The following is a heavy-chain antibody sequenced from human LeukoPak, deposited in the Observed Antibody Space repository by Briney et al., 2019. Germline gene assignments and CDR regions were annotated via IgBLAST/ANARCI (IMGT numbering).Heavy chain of an antibody. Sequence: GGSLRLSCVASGFTFSSYAMGWVRQAPGKGLEWVSAISGSGGSTYYADSVKGRFTISRDNSKNTLYLQMNSLRAEDTAVYYCAKVSQTVTAYFDYWGQGTLVTVSS. CDR1: GFTFSSYA. CDR3: AKVSQTVTAYFDY. CDR2: ISGSGGST. V-gene: IGHV3-23*01. J-gene: IGHJ4*02. D-gene: IGHD4-17*01.